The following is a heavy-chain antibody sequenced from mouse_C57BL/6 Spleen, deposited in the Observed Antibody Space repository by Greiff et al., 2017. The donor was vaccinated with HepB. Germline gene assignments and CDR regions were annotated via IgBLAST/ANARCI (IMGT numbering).Heavy chain of an antibody. V-gene: IGHV1-15*01. D-gene: IGHD2-4*01. CDR3: TRWEPLYYDYDEAWFAY. J-gene: IGHJ3*01. CDR1: GYTFTDYE. CDR2: IDPETGGT. Sequence: QVQLQQSGAELVRPGASVTLSCKASGYTFTDYEMHWVKQTPVHGLEWIGAIDPETGGTAYNQKFKGKAILTADKSSSTAYMELRSLTSEDSAVYYCTRWEPLYYDYDEAWFAYWGQGTLVTVSA.